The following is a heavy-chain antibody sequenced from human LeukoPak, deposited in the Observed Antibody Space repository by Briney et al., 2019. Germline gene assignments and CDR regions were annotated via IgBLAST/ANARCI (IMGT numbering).Heavy chain of an antibody. J-gene: IGHJ5*02. D-gene: IGHD3-9*01. V-gene: IGHV3-23*01. Sequence: PGGPLRLSCAASGFTFSSYAMSWVRQAPGKGLEWVSAISGSGGSTYYADSVKGRFTISRDNSKNTLYLQMNSLRAEDTAVYYCAKILSYDILTGYYHHWGQGTLVTVSS. CDR2: ISGSGGST. CDR1: GFTFSSYA. CDR3: AKILSYDILTGYYHH.